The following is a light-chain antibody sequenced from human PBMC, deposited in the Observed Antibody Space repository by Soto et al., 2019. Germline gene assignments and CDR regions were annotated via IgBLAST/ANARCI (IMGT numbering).Light chain of an antibody. Sequence: DIPLTQSPSSLAASVGDRLTLTCRASRNVSIYLNWYQHKPGKGPTLLIHATSNLQIGVPSRFSGSGSGTEFTLTISSLEPEDFGTYYCQQSYKMPSFGQGTRLDI. J-gene: IGKJ5*01. CDR3: QQSYKMPS. CDR2: ATS. CDR1: RNVSIY. V-gene: IGKV1-39*01.